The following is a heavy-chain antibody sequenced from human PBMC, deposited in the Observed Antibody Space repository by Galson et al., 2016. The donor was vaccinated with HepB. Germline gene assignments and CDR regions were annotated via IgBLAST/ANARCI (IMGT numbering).Heavy chain of an antibody. J-gene: IGHJ4*02. CDR3: ARRGDEGGPDH. CDR1: GSNFAGYW. CDR2: IFPGDCDA. V-gene: IGHV5-51*01. D-gene: IGHD3-10*01. Sequence: QSGAEVKEPGESLRISCETSGSNFAGYWIAWVRQKPGRGLEWMGVIFPGDCDAKYTPSFQGQVTITAERSTSSAYLQWSSLKAADSAMYFCARRGDEGGPDHWGQGTLVTVS.